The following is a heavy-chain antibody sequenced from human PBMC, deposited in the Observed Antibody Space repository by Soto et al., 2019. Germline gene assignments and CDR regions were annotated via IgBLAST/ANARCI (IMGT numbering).Heavy chain of an antibody. Sequence: GASVKVSCKASGYTFTSYGISWVRQAPGQGLEWMGWISAYNGNTNYAQKLQGRVTMTTDTSTSTAYMELRSLRSDDTAVYYCAGSGSYEDYYYYGMDVWGHGTSVTVSS. CDR3: AGSGSYEDYYYYGMDV. J-gene: IGHJ6*02. CDR2: ISAYNGNT. D-gene: IGHD1-26*01. V-gene: IGHV1-18*01. CDR1: GYTFTSYG.